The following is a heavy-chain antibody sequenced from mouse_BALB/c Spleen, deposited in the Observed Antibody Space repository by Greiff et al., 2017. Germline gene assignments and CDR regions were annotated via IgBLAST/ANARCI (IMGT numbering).Heavy chain of an antibody. Sequence: QVQLQQSGAELVKPGASVKLSCKASGYTFTSYWMHWVKQRPGQGLEWIGEIDPSDSYTNYNQKFKGKATLTVDKSSSTAYMQLSSLTSEDSAVYYCARSDTTVVLDYWGQGTTLTVSS. J-gene: IGHJ2*01. CDR2: IDPSDSYT. D-gene: IGHD1-1*01. CDR3: ARSDTTVVLDY. V-gene: IGHV1-69*02. CDR1: GYTFTSYW.